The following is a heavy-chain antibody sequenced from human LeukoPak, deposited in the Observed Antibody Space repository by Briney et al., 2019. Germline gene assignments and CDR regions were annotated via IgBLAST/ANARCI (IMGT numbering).Heavy chain of an antibody. CDR3: ARRAGAYTHPYDY. CDR1: GFTVSSNS. D-gene: IGHD3-16*01. J-gene: IGHJ4*02. V-gene: IGHV3-53*01. CDR2: IYSAGST. Sequence: GGSLRLSCTVSGFTVSSNSMSWVRQPPGKGLDWVSFIYSAGSTHYSDSVKGRFTISIDNSKNTLYLQMNSLRAEDTAVYYCARRAGAYTHPYDYWGQGTLVTVS.